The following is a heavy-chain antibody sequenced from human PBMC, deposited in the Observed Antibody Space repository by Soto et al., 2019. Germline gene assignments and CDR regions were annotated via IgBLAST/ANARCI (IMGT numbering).Heavy chain of an antibody. V-gene: IGHV4-34*01. CDR3: ARGRITGTTYYYYYMDV. J-gene: IGHJ6*03. Sequence: SETLSLTCAVYGGSFSGYYWSWIRQPPGKGLEWIGEINHSGSTNYNPSLKSRVTISVDTSKNQFSLKLSSVTAADTAVYYCARGRITGTTYYYYYMDVWGKGTKVTVSS. CDR1: GGSFSGYY. D-gene: IGHD1-7*01. CDR2: INHSGST.